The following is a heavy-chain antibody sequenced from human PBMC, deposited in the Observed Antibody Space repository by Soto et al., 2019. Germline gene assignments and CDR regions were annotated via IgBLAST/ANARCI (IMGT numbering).Heavy chain of an antibody. V-gene: IGHV3-66*01. CDR1: GFTVSSNY. CDR3: ASRWDGSGSHYIDAFDI. Sequence: EVQLVESGGGLVQPGGSLRLSCAASGFTVSSNYMSWVRQAPGKGLEWVSVIYSGGSTYYADSVKGRFTISRDNSKNTLYLQMNSLRAEDTAVYYCASRWDGSGSHYIDAFDIWGQGTMVTVSS. J-gene: IGHJ3*02. CDR2: IYSGGST. D-gene: IGHD3-10*01.